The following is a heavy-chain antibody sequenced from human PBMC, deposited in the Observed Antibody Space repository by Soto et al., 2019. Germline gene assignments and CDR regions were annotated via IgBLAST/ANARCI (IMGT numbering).Heavy chain of an antibody. CDR3: ARRLYYDSSGFEGGGMDV. CDR1: GGSISSSTFY. CDR2: VYYDGTT. D-gene: IGHD3-22*01. J-gene: IGHJ6*02. V-gene: IGHV4-39*01. Sequence: PSETLSLTCTVSGGSISSSTFYWGWIRQPPGKGLEWIGSVYYDGTTYYKPSLRSRVTISVDTSKNHFSLKMSSVTAADTASYYCARRLYYDSSGFEGGGMDVWGQGTTVTVSS.